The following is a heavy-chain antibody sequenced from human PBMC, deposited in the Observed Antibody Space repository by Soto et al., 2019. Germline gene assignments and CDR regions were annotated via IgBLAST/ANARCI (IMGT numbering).Heavy chain of an antibody. V-gene: IGHV4-34*01. CDR3: GGGRHYGSGSYSIRSGFQYFFYIDV. D-gene: IGHD3-10*01. J-gene: IGHJ6*03. Sequence: QVQLQQWGAGLLKPSETLSLTCAVYGASLSGYYWTWIRQSPGKGLEWIAEINESGSPNYSPSLKSRVTISIFTSENHFYLTLSSVTAADTAVYYCGGGRHYGSGSYSIRSGFQYFFYIDVWCKGTTVTVSS. CDR1: GASLSGYY. CDR2: INESGSP.